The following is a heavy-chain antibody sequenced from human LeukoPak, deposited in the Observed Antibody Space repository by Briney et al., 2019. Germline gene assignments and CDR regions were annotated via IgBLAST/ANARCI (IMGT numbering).Heavy chain of an antibody. J-gene: IGHJ4*02. D-gene: IGHD3-10*01. CDR3: ARNADTYYYVDN. CDR1: SGSISSSGYY. V-gene: IGHV4-31*03. CDR2: IYYSGST. Sequence: SETLSLTCTVSSGSISSSGYYCSWIRQHPGKGLEWIGCIYYSGSTYYNPSLKSRVTISVDTSKNQFSLSLSSVTAADTAVYYCARNADTYYYVDNWGQGTLVTVSS.